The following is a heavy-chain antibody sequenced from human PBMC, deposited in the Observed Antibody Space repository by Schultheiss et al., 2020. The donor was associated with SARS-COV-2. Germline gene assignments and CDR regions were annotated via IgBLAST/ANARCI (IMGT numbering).Heavy chain of an antibody. J-gene: IGHJ4*02. CDR1: GFTFSSYA. CDR2: ISYDGSNK. D-gene: IGHD5-18*01. Sequence: GGSLRLSCAASGFTFSSYAMHWVRQAPGKGLEWVAVISYDGSNKYYADSVRGRFTISRDNAKNTVYLQMNSLRVEDTAVYYCARALPTAMAPTDYWGQGTLVTVSS. V-gene: IGHV3-30-3*01. CDR3: ARALPTAMAPTDY.